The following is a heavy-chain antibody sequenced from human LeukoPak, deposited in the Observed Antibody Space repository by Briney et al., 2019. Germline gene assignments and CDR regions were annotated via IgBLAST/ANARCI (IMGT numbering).Heavy chain of an antibody. CDR3: ARADYSSSWSHYHYYMDV. Sequence: RSETLSLTCTVSGGSISSSSYYWGWIRQPPGKGLEWIGSIYYSGSTYYNPSLKSRVTISVDTSKNQFSLKLSSVTAADTAVYYCARADYSSSWSHYHYYMDVWGKGTTVTVSS. V-gene: IGHV4-39*01. D-gene: IGHD6-13*01. CDR2: IYYSGST. J-gene: IGHJ6*03. CDR1: GGSISSSSYY.